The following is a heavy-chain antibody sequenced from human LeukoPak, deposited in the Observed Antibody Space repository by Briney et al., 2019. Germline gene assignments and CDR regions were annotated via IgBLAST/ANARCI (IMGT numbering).Heavy chain of an antibody. CDR3: ACESYYYGSGSYMNY. V-gene: IGHV4-34*01. D-gene: IGHD3-10*01. CDR2: INHSGST. Sequence: PSETLSLTCAVYGGSFSGYYWSWIRQPPGKGLEWIGEINHSGSTNYNPSLKSRVTISVDTSKNRFSLKLSSVTAADTAVYYCACESYYYGSGSYMNYWGQGTLVTVSS. J-gene: IGHJ4*02. CDR1: GGSFSGYY.